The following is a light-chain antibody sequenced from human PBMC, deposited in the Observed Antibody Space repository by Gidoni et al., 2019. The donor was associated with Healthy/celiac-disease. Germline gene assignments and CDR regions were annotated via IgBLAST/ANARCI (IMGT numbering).Light chain of an antibody. CDR3: HQSYSTPLT. V-gene: IGKV1-39*01. Sequence: DIQMTQSPSSLSASVGDRVTITCRASQSISSYLNWNQQKPGKAPKLLIYAASSLQRGVPARFTGIGSGTDFTLTIGSLQPEDFATYYCHQSYSTPLTFGGGTKVEIK. CDR1: QSISSY. CDR2: AAS. J-gene: IGKJ4*01.